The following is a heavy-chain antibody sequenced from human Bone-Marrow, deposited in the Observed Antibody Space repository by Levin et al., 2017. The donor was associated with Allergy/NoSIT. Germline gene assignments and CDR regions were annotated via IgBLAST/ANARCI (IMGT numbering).Heavy chain of an antibody. D-gene: IGHD6-19*01. Sequence: ASVKVSCKASGYTFTSYGISWVRQAPGQGLEWMGWISAYNGNTNYAQKLQGRVTMTTDTSTSTAYMELRSLRSDDTAVYYCARVFVAVAGRAGWFDPWGQGTLVTVSS. CDR2: ISAYNGNT. CDR3: ARVFVAVAGRAGWFDP. CDR1: GYTFTSYG. J-gene: IGHJ5*02. V-gene: IGHV1-18*01.